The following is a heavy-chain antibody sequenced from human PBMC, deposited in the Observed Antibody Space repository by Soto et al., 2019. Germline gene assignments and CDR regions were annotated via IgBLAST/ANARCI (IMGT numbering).Heavy chain of an antibody. CDR3: ARAFAMVRGVIIGYYFDY. CDR1: GFTFSSYW. D-gene: IGHD3-10*01. J-gene: IGHJ4*02. Sequence: GGSLRLSCAASGFTFSSYWMSWVRQAPGKGLEWVANIKQDGSEKYYVDSVKGRFTISRDNAKNSLYLQMNSLRAEDTAVYYCARAFAMVRGVIIGYYFDYWGQGTLVTVSS. CDR2: IKQDGSEK. V-gene: IGHV3-7*05.